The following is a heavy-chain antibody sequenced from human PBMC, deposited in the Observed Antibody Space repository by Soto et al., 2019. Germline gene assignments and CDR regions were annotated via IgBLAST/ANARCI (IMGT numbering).Heavy chain of an antibody. CDR3: ARIVAADYYFDY. CDR1: GGSVSSGDYY. Sequence: QVQLQESGPGLVKPSQTLSLTCTVSGGSVSSGDYYWSWIRQAPGKGLEWIGYIYYTGSTYYNPSLKSRVTISIDTSKTNFSLKLTSVTAADTAIHYCARIVAADYYFDYWGQGTLVTVSS. V-gene: IGHV4-30-4*01. J-gene: IGHJ4*02. D-gene: IGHD6-13*01. CDR2: IYYTGST.